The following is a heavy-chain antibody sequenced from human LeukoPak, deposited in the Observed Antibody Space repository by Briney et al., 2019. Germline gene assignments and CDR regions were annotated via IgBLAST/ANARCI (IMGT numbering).Heavy chain of an antibody. V-gene: IGHV3-30*18. D-gene: IGHD3-16*02. J-gene: IGHJ6*02. Sequence: GRSLRLSCAASGFTFSSYGMHWVRQAPGKGLEWVAVISYDGSNKYYADSVKGRFTISRDNSKNTLYLQMNSLRAEDTAVYYCAKAMKAFGGVIVNGYGMDVWGQGTTVTVSS. CDR3: AKAMKAFGGVIVNGYGMDV. CDR1: GFTFSSYG. CDR2: ISYDGSNK.